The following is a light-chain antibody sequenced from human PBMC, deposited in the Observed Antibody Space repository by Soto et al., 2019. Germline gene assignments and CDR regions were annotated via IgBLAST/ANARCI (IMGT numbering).Light chain of an antibody. CDR3: QQDYNFLT. J-gene: IGKJ4*01. V-gene: IGKV3D-7*01. Sequence: EIVMTQSPATLSLSPGERATLSCRASQSVSSSYLSWYQQKPGQAPRLLIYGASTRATGIPARFSGSGSGTDFTLTISSLQPEDFAAYYCQQDYNFLTFGGGTKVEIK. CDR1: QSVSSSY. CDR2: GAS.